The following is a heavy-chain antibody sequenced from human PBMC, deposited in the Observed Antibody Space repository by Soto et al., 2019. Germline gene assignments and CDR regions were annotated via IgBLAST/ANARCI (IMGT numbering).Heavy chain of an antibody. CDR2: IHHSGST. CDR1: GGSITSHY. V-gene: IGHV4-59*08. D-gene: IGHD3-10*01. Sequence: QVQLQESGPGLVKPSETLSLTCSVSGGSITSHYCSWFRQLPGKGLEWIGYIHHSGSTSYNPSLKSRLTMSVDTSKTQFSLKVSSVTAADTAPYFCARQGFGQLHGLVDVWGPGTTVTVS. J-gene: IGHJ6*02. CDR3: ARQGFGQLHGLVDV.